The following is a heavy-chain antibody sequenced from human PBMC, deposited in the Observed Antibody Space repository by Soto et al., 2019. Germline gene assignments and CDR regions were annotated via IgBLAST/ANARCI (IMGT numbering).Heavy chain of an antibody. Sequence: GGSLRLSCAASGFTFSTYAMHWVRQAPGKGLEWVAFISYDGIDKYYSDSVKGRFTVSRDNSKNMLCLQMNSLSLRPEDTAIYYCAREYCGGDCNGMDVWGQGTTVTVSS. CDR1: GFTFSTYA. CDR2: ISYDGIDK. V-gene: IGHV3-30-3*01. CDR3: AREYCGGDCNGMDV. D-gene: IGHD2-21*02. J-gene: IGHJ6*02.